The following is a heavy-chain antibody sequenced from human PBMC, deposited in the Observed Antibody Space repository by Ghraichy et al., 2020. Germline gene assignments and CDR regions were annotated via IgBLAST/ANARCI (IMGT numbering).Heavy chain of an antibody. J-gene: IGHJ4*02. CDR3: ARVWVRGTRELSAIDY. Sequence: GGSLRLSCAASEFTFSSYWMSWVRQAPGKGLEWVANIKQDGSEKYYVDSVKGRFTISRDNAKNSLYLQMNSLRVEDTAVYYCARVWVRGTRELSAIDYWGQGTLVTVSS. CDR2: IKQDGSEK. V-gene: IGHV3-7*01. CDR1: EFTFSSYW. D-gene: IGHD1-26*01.